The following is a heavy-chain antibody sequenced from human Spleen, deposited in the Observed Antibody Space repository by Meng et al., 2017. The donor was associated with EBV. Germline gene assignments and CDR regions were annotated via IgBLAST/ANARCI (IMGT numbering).Heavy chain of an antibody. D-gene: IGHD1-26*01. J-gene: IGHJ4*02. V-gene: IGHV2-5*02. CDR3: AHTIVGASPYYFDY. CDR2: IYWDDDK. CDR1: GFSLTTSGVG. Sequence: QITLKESGSTRVKPTQTLTLTFTFSGFSLTTSGVGVGWIRQPPGKALEWLALIYWDDDKRYSPSLKTRLTITKDTSKNQVVLTVTNVDPVDTATYYCAHTIVGASPYYFDYWGQGTLVTASS.